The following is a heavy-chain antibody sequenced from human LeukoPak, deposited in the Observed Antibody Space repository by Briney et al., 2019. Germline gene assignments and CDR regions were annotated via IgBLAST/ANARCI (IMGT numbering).Heavy chain of an antibody. CDR2: ISSSSSYI. V-gene: IGHV3-21*01. J-gene: IGHJ6*02. Sequence: GGSLRLSCVGSGFTFNTYAVNWVRQAPGKGLEWVSSISSSSSYIYYADSVKGRFTISRDNAKNSLYLQMNSLRAEDTAVYYCARGDSSGYPLSSMDVWGQGTTVTVSS. D-gene: IGHD3-22*01. CDR3: ARGDSSGYPLSSMDV. CDR1: GFTFNTYA.